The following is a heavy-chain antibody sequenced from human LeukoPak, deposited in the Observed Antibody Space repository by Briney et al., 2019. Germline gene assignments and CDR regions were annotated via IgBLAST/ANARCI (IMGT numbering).Heavy chain of an antibody. V-gene: IGHV1-24*01. J-gene: IGHJ5*02. Sequence: ASVKVSCKVSGYTLTELSMHWVRQAPGKGLEWMGGFDPEDGETIYAQKFQGIVTMTEDTSTDTAYMELSSLRSEDTAVYYCATIVLGGNWFDPWGQGTLVTVSS. CDR3: ATIVLGGNWFDP. CDR1: GYTLTELS. CDR2: FDPEDGET. D-gene: IGHD2-8*02.